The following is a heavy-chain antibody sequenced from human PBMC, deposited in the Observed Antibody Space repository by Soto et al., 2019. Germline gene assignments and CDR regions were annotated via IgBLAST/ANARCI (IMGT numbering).Heavy chain of an antibody. CDR2: INPSGGST. CDR1: GYTFTSYY. J-gene: IGHJ4*02. CDR3: ARDSQYSTSWQRFDS. D-gene: IGHD6-13*01. V-gene: IGHV1-46*01. Sequence: ASVKVSCKASGYTFTSYYMHWVRQAPGQGLEWMGIINPSGGSTIYAQKFQGRVTMTEDTSTDTAYMELRSLKSDDSAVYYCARDSQYSTSWQRFDSWGQGTLVTVSS.